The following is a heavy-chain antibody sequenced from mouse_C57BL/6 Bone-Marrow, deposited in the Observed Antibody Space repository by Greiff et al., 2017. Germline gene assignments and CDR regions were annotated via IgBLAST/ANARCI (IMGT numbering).Heavy chain of an antibody. CDR2: IDPENGDT. CDR3: TPYYGYDGVAY. J-gene: IGHJ3*01. V-gene: IGHV14-4*01. D-gene: IGHD2-9*01. CDR1: GFNIKDDY. Sequence: VQLQQSGAELVRPGASVKLSCTASGFNIKDDYMHWVKQRPEQGLEWIGWIDPENGDTEYASKFQGKATITADTSSTTAYLQLSSLTSEDTAVYYCTPYYGYDGVAYWGQGTLVTVSA.